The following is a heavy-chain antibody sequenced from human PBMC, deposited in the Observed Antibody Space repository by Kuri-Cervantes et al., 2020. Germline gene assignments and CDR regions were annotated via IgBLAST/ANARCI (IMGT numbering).Heavy chain of an antibody. D-gene: IGHD1-1*01. CDR3: ARVPGGIDAFDI. J-gene: IGHJ3*02. Sequence: SCTVSGGSISSYYWSWIRQPPGKGLEWIGYIYYSGSTNYNPSLKSRVTISVDTSKNQFSLKLSSVTAVDTAVYYCARVPGGIDAFDIWGQGTMVTVSS. V-gene: IGHV4-59*12. CDR1: GGSISSYY. CDR2: IYYSGST.